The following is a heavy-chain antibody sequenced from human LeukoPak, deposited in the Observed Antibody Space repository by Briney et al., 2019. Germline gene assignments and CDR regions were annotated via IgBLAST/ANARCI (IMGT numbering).Heavy chain of an antibody. J-gene: IGHJ4*02. V-gene: IGHV4-59*01. D-gene: IGHD3-10*01. CDR2: IYYSGST. CDR1: GGSISSYY. CDR3: ARLNVAYYYGSGSASYFDY. Sequence: SETLSLTCTVSGGSISSYYWSWIRQPPGKGLEWIGYIYYSGSTNYNPSLKSRVTISVDTSKNQFSLKLSSVTAADTAVYYCARLNVAYYYGSGSASYFDYWGQGTLVTVSS.